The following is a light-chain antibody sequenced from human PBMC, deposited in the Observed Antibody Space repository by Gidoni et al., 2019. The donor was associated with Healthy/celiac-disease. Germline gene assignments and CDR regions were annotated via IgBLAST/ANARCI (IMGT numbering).Light chain of an antibody. J-gene: IGKJ3*01. Sequence: EIVSTQSPGTLSLSPGERATLSCRASQSVSSSYLAWYQQKPGQAPRLLIYGASSRATGIPDRFSGSGSGTDFTLTISRLEPEDFAVYYCQQYGSSSWTFGPGTKVDIK. CDR1: QSVSSSY. V-gene: IGKV3-20*01. CDR3: QQYGSSSWT. CDR2: GAS.